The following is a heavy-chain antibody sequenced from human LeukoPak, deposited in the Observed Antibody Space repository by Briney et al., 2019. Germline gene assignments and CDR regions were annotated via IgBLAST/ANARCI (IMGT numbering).Heavy chain of an antibody. CDR1: GFTFSSYS. Sequence: GGSLRLSCAASGFTFSSYSMNWVRQAPGKGLEWVSSISSSSSYIYYADSLKGRFTISRDNAKNSLYLQMNSLRAEDTAVYYCARDNRALGTALDYWGQGTLVTVSS. D-gene: IGHD1-14*01. CDR2: ISSSSSYI. J-gene: IGHJ4*02. V-gene: IGHV3-21*01. CDR3: ARDNRALGTALDY.